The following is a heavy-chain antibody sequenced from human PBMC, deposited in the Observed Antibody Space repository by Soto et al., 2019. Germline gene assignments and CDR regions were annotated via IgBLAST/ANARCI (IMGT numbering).Heavy chain of an antibody. J-gene: IGHJ4*02. CDR1: RYSFTSYG. CDR2: INPSDGRT. Sequence: GASVKVSCTASRYSFTSYGMRWVRQSPVQGLEWMGIINPSDGRTKYAQKFQGRFTMTRDTSTSTVYMELSGLRSEDTAVYYCARARALLEAATPRHSFDYWAQGTLVTVSS. V-gene: IGHV1-46*01. D-gene: IGHD2-15*01. CDR3: ARARALLEAATPRHSFDY.